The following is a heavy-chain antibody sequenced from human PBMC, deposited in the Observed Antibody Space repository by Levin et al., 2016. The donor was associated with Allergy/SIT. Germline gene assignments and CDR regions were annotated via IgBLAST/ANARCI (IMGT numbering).Heavy chain of an antibody. CDR3: ARTQVCDY. J-gene: IGHJ4*02. CDR1: GFTFSSSW. Sequence: GGSLRLSCGASGFTFSSSWMSWVRRAPGKGLEWVANINQDGSEKYYVDSVKGRFTISRDNAKNSLYLQMNSLRAEDTAVYYCARTQVCDYWGQGTLVTVSS. V-gene: IGHV3-7*03. CDR2: INQDGSEK. D-gene: IGHD5/OR15-5a*01.